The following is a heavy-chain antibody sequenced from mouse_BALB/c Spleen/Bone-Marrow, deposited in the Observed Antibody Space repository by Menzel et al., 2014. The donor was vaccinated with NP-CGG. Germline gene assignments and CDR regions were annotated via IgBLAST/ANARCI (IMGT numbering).Heavy chain of an antibody. V-gene: IGHV1S81*02. J-gene: IGHJ3*01. D-gene: IGHD1-2*01. CDR2: INPSYGGT. CDR3: TRPYYGYVGYAY. CDR1: GYTFTSYY. Sequence: QVQLKHSGAELVKPGASVKLSCKASGYTFTSYYMYWVKQRPGQGHEWIGEINPSYGGTNFNEKFKSKATLTVDKSSSTAYMQLSSLTFEDSAIYYCTRPYYGYVGYAYWGQGTQVTVSA.